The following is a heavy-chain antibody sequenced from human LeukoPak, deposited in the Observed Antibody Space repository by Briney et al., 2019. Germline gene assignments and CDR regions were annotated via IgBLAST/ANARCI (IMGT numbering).Heavy chain of an antibody. D-gene: IGHD1-7*01. CDR3: EREGNPELNPSTVWFDP. J-gene: IGHJ5*02. CDR1: GGSISSYY. CDR2: IYTSGST. V-gene: IGHV4-4*07. Sequence: SETLSLTCTVSGGSISSYYWSWIRQPAGKGLEWIGRIYTSGSTNYNPSLKSRVTMSVDTSKNQFSLKLSSVTAADTAVYYCEREGNPELNPSTVWFDPWGQGTLVTVSS.